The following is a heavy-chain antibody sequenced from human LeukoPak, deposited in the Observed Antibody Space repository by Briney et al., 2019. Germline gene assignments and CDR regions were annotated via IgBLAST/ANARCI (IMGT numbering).Heavy chain of an antibody. Sequence: SETLSLTCAVYGGSFSGYYWSWIRQPPGKGLEWIGYIYHSGSTYYNPSLKSRVTISVDKSKNQFSLKLSSVTAADTAVYYCAVKGAGYCSSTSCFPFDYWGQGTLVTVSS. V-gene: IGHV4-34*01. CDR3: AVKGAGYCSSTSCFPFDY. D-gene: IGHD2-2*01. J-gene: IGHJ4*02. CDR1: GGSFSGYY. CDR2: IYHSGST.